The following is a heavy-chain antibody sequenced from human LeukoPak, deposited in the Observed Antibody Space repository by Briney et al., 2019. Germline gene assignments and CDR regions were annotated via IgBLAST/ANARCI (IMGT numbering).Heavy chain of an antibody. V-gene: IGHV3-33*01. CDR3: ARDKSEYYYGSGSYQDY. CDR2: IWFDGSNI. Sequence: ARSLRLSCAASGFTFSSYGMHWVRQAPGKGLEWVAVIWFDGSNIYYADSVKGRFTISRDNSKNTLYLQMNSLRAEDTAVYYCARDKSEYYYGSGSYQDYWGQGTLVTVSS. J-gene: IGHJ4*02. CDR1: GFTFSSYG. D-gene: IGHD3-10*01.